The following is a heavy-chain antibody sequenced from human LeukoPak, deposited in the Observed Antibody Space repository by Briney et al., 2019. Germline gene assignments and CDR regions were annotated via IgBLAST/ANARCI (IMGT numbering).Heavy chain of an antibody. Sequence: GGSLRLSCTASGFSFSRYGMHWVRQAPGKGLEWVAYIRYDGSNIYYADSVKGRFTISRDNSKNTLYLQMNSLRAEDTAVYYCARDNDLLRYFDWPLDYWGQGTLVTVSS. J-gene: IGHJ4*02. CDR2: IRYDGSNI. CDR3: ARDNDLLRYFDWPLDY. D-gene: IGHD3-9*01. CDR1: GFSFSRYG. V-gene: IGHV3-30*02.